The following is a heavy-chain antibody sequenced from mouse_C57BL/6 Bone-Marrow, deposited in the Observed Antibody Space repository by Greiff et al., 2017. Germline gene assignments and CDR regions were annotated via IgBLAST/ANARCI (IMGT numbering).Heavy chain of an antibody. V-gene: IGHV1-69*01. Sequence: QVQLQQPGAELVMPGASVKLSCKASGYTFTSYWMHWVKQRPGQGLEWIGEIDPSDSYTNYNQKFKGKSTLTVDKSSSTAYMQLSSLTSEDSAVYYCARSPYYDYDRFAYWGQGTLVTVSA. CDR1: GYTFTSYW. CDR3: ARSPYYDYDRFAY. D-gene: IGHD2-4*01. CDR2: IDPSDSYT. J-gene: IGHJ3*01.